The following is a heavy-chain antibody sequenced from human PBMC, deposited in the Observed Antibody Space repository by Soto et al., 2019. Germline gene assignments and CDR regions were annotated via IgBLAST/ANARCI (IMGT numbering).Heavy chain of an antibody. CDR1: GGTFSSYT. J-gene: IGHJ4*02. CDR2: IIPILGIA. CDR3: ARDGEYGGNPARSDY. D-gene: IGHD2-15*01. Sequence: QVQLVQSGAEVKKPGSSVKVSCKASGGTFSSYTISWVRQAPGQGLEWMGRIIPILGIANYAQKFQGRVTITADKSTSTAYMELSSLRSEDTAVYYCARDGEYGGNPARSDYWGQGTLVTVSS. V-gene: IGHV1-69*08.